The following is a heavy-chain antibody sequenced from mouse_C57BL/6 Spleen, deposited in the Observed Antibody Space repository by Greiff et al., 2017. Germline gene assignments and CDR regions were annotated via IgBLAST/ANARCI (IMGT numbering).Heavy chain of an antibody. J-gene: IGHJ4*01. Sequence: VQLQQPGAELVRPGTSVKLSCKASGYTFTSYWMHWVKQRPGQGLEWIGVIDPSDSYTNYNQKFKGKATLTVDTSSSTAYMQLSSLTSEDSAVYYCARSDTTDAMDYWGQGTSVTVSS. V-gene: IGHV1-59*01. CDR3: ARSDTTDAMDY. D-gene: IGHD1-1*01. CDR2: IDPSDSYT. CDR1: GYTFTSYW.